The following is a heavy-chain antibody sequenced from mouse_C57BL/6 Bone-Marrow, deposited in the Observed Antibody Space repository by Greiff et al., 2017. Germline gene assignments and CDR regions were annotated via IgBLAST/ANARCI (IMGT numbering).Heavy chain of an antibody. CDR3: AAQALFLYAMDY. D-gene: IGHD3-2*02. CDR1: GFTFSSYG. Sequence: EVQRVESGGDLVKPGGSLKLSCAASGFTFSSYGMSWVRQTPDKRLEWVATISSGGSYPYYPDSVTGRFTISRDNAKNTLYLQMSSLKSEDTAMYYCAAQALFLYAMDYWGQGTSVTGSS. CDR2: ISSGGSYP. J-gene: IGHJ4*01. V-gene: IGHV5-6*01.